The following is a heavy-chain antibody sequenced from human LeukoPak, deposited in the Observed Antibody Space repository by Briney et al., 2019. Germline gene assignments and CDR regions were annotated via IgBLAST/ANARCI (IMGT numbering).Heavy chain of an antibody. D-gene: IGHD1-26*01. V-gene: IGHV3-30*18. CDR1: EFTFSSYG. Sequence: GSLRLSCAASEFTFSSYGMHWVRQAPGKGLEWVAVVSYDGSNKYYADSVKGRFTISRDNSKNTLYLQMNSLRAEDTAVYYCAKDRIVGATNFFDYWGQGTLVTVSS. CDR3: AKDRIVGATNFFDY. CDR2: VSYDGSNK. J-gene: IGHJ4*02.